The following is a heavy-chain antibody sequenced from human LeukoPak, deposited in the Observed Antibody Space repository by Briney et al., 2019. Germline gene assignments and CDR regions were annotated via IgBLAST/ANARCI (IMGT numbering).Heavy chain of an antibody. V-gene: IGHV4-59*01. CDR1: GGSISSYY. D-gene: IGHD6-25*01. CDR2: IYYSGST. Sequence: PSETLSLTCTVSGGSISSYYWSWIRQPPGKGLEWIGYIYYSGSTNYNPSLKSRVTISVDTSKNQFSLKLSSMTAADTAVYYCARQMQRVINFDYWGQGTLVTVSS. CDR3: ARQMQRVINFDY. J-gene: IGHJ4*02.